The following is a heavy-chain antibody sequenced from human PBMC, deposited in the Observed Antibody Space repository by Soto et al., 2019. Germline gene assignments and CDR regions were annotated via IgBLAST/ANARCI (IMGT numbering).Heavy chain of an antibody. V-gene: IGHV4-4*02. D-gene: IGHD3-16*01. J-gene: IGHJ6*02. CDR1: GAPITTTKW. Sequence: QVQLQESGPGLVKPSETLSLTCTVSGAPITTTKWWAWVRLPPGKGLEWIGELSRGDERSSNPSLEGRFTMSLDKSNHPFSLKLTSVTAADTAIYYCATQTISYTWGVWGRGPSVTVSS. CDR2: LSRGDER. CDR3: ATQTISYTWGV.